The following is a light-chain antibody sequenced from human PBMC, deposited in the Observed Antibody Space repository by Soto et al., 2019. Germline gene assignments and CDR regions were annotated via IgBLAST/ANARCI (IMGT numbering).Light chain of an antibody. V-gene: IGLV1-44*01. CDR1: NSNIGSNT. CDR3: ATWDDSLNVLV. CDR2: KDS. J-gene: IGLJ7*01. Sequence: QSVLTQPPSASGTPGQRVTISCSGSNSNIGSNTVHWYQQLSGSAPKLLIYKDSQRPSGVPGRVSGSKSDTSASLAISGLQSEDEGEYYCATWDDSLNVLVFGGGTQLTVL.